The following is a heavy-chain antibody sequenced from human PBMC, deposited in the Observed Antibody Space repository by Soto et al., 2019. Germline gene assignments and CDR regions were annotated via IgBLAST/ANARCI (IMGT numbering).Heavy chain of an antibody. V-gene: IGHV5-51*01. CDR1: GYTFTSYW. D-gene: IGHD2-15*01. J-gene: IGHJ4*02. Sequence: PXESLKISCKGSGYTFTSYWIAWVRQMPGKGLEWMGIIYPGDSDTTYSPSFQGQVTISADKSLSTASLQWSSLRASDTAMYYCARQYCSGGSCYHPDYWGQGPLVTVSS. CDR2: IYPGDSDT. CDR3: ARQYCSGGSCYHPDY.